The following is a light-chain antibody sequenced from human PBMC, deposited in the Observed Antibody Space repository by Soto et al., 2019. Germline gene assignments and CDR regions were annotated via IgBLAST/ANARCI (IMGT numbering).Light chain of an antibody. V-gene: IGKV3-11*01. J-gene: IGKJ4*01. CDR2: DAS. CDR3: QQRRNWPPT. Sequence: EIVLTQSPATLSLSPGERATLSCRASQSVSSYLAWYQQKPGQAPRLLIYDASNRATGIPARFNGSGSGTDFTLTISSLEPEDFAVYYCQQRRNWPPTFGGGTKVEIK. CDR1: QSVSSY.